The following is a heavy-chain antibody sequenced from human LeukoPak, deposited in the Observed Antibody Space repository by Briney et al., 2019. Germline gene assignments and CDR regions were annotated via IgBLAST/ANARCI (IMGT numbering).Heavy chain of an antibody. J-gene: IGHJ4*02. CDR1: GGSISGYY. D-gene: IGHD6-6*01. CDR3: AAGAARPGYFDY. CDR2: IHYSGRT. Sequence: PSETLSLTCTVSGGSISGYYWSWVRQPPGKGLEWIGYIHYSGRTNYNPSLRSRVTMSVDTSKNQFSLNLSSVTTADTAVYYCAAGAARPGYFDYWGQGTLVTVSS. V-gene: IGHV4-59*01.